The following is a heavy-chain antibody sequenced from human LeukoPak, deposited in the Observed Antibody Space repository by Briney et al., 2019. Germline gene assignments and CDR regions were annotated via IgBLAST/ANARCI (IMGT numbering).Heavy chain of an antibody. J-gene: IGHJ4*02. CDR1: GFTFSSYS. CDR2: ISSSSSYI. CDR3: ARQTGSGLFTLP. Sequence: KSGGSLRLSCAASGFTFSSYSMNWVRQAPGKGLEWVSSISSSSSYIYYADSVKGRFTISRDNAKNSLYLQMNSLRAEDTAVYYCARQTGSGLFTLPGGQGTLVTVSS. V-gene: IGHV3-21*01. D-gene: IGHD3/OR15-3a*01.